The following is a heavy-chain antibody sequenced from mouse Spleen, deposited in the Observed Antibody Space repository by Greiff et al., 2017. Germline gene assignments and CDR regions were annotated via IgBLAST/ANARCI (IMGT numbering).Heavy chain of an antibody. CDR3: AGRCGSSYDFDY. J-gene: IGHJ2*01. CDR1: GFTFSDYG. D-gene: IGHD1-1*01. V-gene: IGHV5-17*01. CDR2: ISRGSSTT. Sequence: EVQGVQSGGGLVKPGGSVKLSCAASGFTFSDYGMHWVRQAPEQGLEWVAYISRGSSTTNYAHTVKGRSTISRDNAKNTLFLQMTSLRSEDTAMYYCAGRCGSSYDFDYWGQGTTLTVSS.